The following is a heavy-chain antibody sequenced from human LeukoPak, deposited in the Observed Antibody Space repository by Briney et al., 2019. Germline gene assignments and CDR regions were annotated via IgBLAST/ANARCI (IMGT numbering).Heavy chain of an antibody. J-gene: IGHJ3*02. Sequence: GGSLRLSCAASGFTFSSYAMTWVRQAPGKGLEWISAISGSAYSTSYADSVKGRFTISRDNSKNTFYLQMNSLRAEDTAIYYCARNTSGFKLGDAFGIWGQGTMVTVSS. V-gene: IGHV3-23*01. CDR1: GFTFSSYA. CDR3: ARNTSGFKLGDAFGI. CDR2: ISGSAYST. D-gene: IGHD3-22*01.